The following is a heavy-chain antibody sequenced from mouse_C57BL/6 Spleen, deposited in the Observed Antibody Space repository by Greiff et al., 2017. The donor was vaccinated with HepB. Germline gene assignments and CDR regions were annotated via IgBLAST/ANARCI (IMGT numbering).Heavy chain of an antibody. Sequence: EVQLVESGGGLVKPGGSLKLSCAASGFTFSDYGMHWVRQAPEKGLEWVAYISSGSSTIYYADTVKGRFTISRDNAKNTLFLQMTSLRSEDTAMYYCARRDYQPLGAMDYWGQGTSVTVSS. D-gene: IGHD2-4*01. J-gene: IGHJ4*01. CDR1: GFTFSDYG. CDR2: ISSGSSTI. V-gene: IGHV5-17*01. CDR3: ARRDYQPLGAMDY.